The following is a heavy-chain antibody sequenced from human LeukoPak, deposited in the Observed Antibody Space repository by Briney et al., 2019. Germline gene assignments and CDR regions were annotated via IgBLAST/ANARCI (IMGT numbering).Heavy chain of an antibody. CDR1: GFIFSSYS. CDR3: ARDFHVRNYDIGGYSY. J-gene: IGHJ4*02. CDR2: ISSSSRTI. V-gene: IGHV3-48*01. Sequence: GGSLRLSCATSGFIFSSYSMNWVRQAPGKGLEWVSYISSSSRTIYYADSAKGRFTISRDNAKNSLYLQMNSLRAEDTAVYYCARDFHVRNYDIGGYSYWGQGTLVAVSS. D-gene: IGHD3-22*01.